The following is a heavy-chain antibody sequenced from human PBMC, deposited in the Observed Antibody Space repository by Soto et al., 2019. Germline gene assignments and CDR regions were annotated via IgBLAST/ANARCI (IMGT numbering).Heavy chain of an antibody. CDR3: ARIGDYDYYYYYYYMDV. CDR2: IYYSGST. D-gene: IGHD4-17*01. V-gene: IGHV4-59*01. J-gene: IGHJ6*03. Sequence: SSETLSLTCTVSGGSISSYYWSWIRQPPGKGLEWIGYIYYSGSTNYNPSLKSRVTISVDTSKNQFSLKLSSVTAADTAVYYCARIGDYDYYYYYYYMDVWGKGTTVTVSS. CDR1: GGSISSYY.